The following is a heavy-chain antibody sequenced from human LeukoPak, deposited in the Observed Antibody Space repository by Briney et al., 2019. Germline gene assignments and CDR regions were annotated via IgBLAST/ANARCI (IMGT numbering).Heavy chain of an antibody. CDR3: ARDTTYYGMDV. CDR2: IYSGGST. V-gene: IGHV3-53*01. D-gene: IGHD1-1*01. J-gene: IGHJ6*02. Sequence: GGSLRLSWAASGFTVSSNYMSWVRQAPVKGLEWVSVIYSGGSTYYADSVRGRFTISRDNSKNTLYLQMNSLRAEDTAVYYCARDTTYYGMDVWGQGTTVTVSS. CDR1: GFTVSSNY.